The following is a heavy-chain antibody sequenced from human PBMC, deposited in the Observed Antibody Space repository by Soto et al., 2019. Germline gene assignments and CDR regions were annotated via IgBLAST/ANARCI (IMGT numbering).Heavy chain of an antibody. Sequence: QVQLVESGGGVVQPGRSLRLSCAASGFTFSSYAMHWVRQAPGKGLEWVAVISYDGSNKYYADSVKGRFTISRDNSKNTLYLQMNSLRAEDTAVYYCARDQGYYDILTGYYTFDYWGQGTLVTVSS. CDR2: ISYDGSNK. V-gene: IGHV3-30-3*01. D-gene: IGHD3-9*01. CDR3: ARDQGYYDILTGYYTFDY. CDR1: GFTFSSYA. J-gene: IGHJ4*02.